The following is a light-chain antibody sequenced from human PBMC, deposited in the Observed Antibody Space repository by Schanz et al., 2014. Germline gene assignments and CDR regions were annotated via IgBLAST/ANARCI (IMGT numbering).Light chain of an antibody. CDR1: QGIRNS. CDR2: AAS. Sequence: DIQMTQSPSSLSASVGDRVTITCRANQGIRNSVAWYQQKPGKVPKLLIYAASTLQSGVPSRFSGSGSGTDFTLTISSLQPDDFATYYCQQYNSYPITFGQGTRLEIK. CDR3: QQYNSYPIT. V-gene: IGKV1-27*01. J-gene: IGKJ5*01.